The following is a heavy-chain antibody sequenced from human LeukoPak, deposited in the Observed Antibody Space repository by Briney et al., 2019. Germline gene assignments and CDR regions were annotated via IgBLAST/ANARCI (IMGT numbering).Heavy chain of an antibody. Sequence: SETLSLTCSVYGGSFSGYYWSWSRQPPGKGLEWIGEINHSGSTNYNPSLKSRVTISVDTSKNQFSLKLSSVTAADTAVYFCARGPPTDYYDSSGFYYVFDYWGQGILVTVSS. D-gene: IGHD3-22*01. CDR2: INHSGST. CDR3: ARGPPTDYYDSSGFYYVFDY. CDR1: GGSFSGYY. V-gene: IGHV4-34*01. J-gene: IGHJ4*02.